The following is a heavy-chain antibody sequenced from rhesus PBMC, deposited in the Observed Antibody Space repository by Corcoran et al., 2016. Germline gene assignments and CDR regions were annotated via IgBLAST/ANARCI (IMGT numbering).Heavy chain of an antibody. CDR3: AKENSYSGSWNRGPFDY. J-gene: IGHJ4*01. D-gene: IGHD6-25*01. V-gene: IGHV3S5*01. Sequence: EVQLVESGGGLVQPGGSLRLSCAASGFTFSSYGMSWVRQAPGKGLEWVSYISNGGGSTYYADSVQGRFHISRDNSKNTLSLQRNSLSAEDTAVYYCAKENSYSGSWNRGPFDYWGQGVLVTVSS. CDR2: ISNGGGST. CDR1: GFTFSSYG.